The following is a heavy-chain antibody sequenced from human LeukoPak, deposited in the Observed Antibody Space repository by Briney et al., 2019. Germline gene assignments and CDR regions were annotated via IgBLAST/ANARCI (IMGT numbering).Heavy chain of an antibody. CDR1: GGTFTSYA. V-gene: IGHV1-69*04. CDR3: ARDPYGRAAMATRAGY. Sequence: GASVKVSCKASGGTFTSYAISWVRQAPGQGLEWMGRIIPILGIANYAQKFQGRVTITADKSTSTAYMELSSLRSEDTAVYYCARDPYGRAAMATRAGYWGQGTLVTVSS. J-gene: IGHJ4*02. CDR2: IIPILGIA. D-gene: IGHD5-18*01.